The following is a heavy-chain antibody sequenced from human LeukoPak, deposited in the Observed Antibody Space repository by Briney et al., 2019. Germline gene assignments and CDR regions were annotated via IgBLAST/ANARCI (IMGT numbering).Heavy chain of an antibody. CDR1: GLTFSIYS. CDR3: ARSLRSGWYY. J-gene: IGHJ4*02. CDR2: INSDGSST. Sequence: GGSLRLSCAASGLTFSIYSMNWVRQAPGKGLVWVSRINSDGSSTSYADSVKGRFTISRDNAKNTLYLQMNSLRAEDTAVYYCARSLRSGWYYWGQGTLVTVSS. V-gene: IGHV3-74*01. D-gene: IGHD6-19*01.